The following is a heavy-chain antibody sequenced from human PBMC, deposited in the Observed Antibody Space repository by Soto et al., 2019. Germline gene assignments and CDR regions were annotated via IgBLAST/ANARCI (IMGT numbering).Heavy chain of an antibody. Sequence: EVQVLESGGGLVQPGGSLRLSCAGSGFTFSSYVMSWVRQAPGKGLEWVSGISGSGGSTYYADSVKGRFTISRDNSKNTLYLQMNSLRAEDTAVYYCAKDGTDIVVVVAAIPFYYMDVWGKGTTVTVSS. CDR2: ISGSGGST. CDR1: GFTFSSYV. D-gene: IGHD2-15*01. CDR3: AKDGTDIVVVVAAIPFYYMDV. J-gene: IGHJ6*03. V-gene: IGHV3-23*01.